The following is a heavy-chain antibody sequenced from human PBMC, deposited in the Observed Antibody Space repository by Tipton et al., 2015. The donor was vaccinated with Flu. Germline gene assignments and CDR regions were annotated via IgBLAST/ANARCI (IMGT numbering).Heavy chain of an antibody. CDR1: GYTFTGYY. J-gene: IGHJ5*02. D-gene: IGHD5-18*01. CDR2: INPNSGGT. CDR3: ARGFPFIPRGYSYGFAPGGWFDP. Sequence: QLVQSGAEVKKPGASVKVSCKASGYTFTGYYMHWVRQAPGQGLEWMGWINPNSGGTNYAQKFQGRVTMTRDTSISTAYMELSRLRSDDTAVYYCARGFPFIPRGYSYGFAPGGWFDPWGQGTLVTVSS. V-gene: IGHV1-2*02.